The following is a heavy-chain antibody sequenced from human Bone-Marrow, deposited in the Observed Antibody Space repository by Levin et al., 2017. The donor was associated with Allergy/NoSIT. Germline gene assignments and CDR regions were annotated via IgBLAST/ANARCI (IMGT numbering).Heavy chain of an antibody. J-gene: IGHJ4*02. D-gene: IGHD1-1*01. CDR2: IIPIFGTA. CDR3: ARVNDYPLRYYFDY. V-gene: IGHV1-69*01. CDR1: GGTFSSYA. Sequence: KISCKASGGTFSSYAISWVRQAPGQGLEWMGGIIPIFGTANYAQKFQGRVTITADESTSTAYMELSSLRSEDTAVYYCARVNDYPLRYYFDYWGQGTLVTVSS.